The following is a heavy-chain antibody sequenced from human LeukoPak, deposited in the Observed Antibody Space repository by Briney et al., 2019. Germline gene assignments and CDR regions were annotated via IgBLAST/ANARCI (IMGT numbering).Heavy chain of an antibody. D-gene: IGHD2-2*02. CDR3: AKGSRGYTNYYFDY. J-gene: IGHJ4*02. Sequence: PGGSLRLSCASSGFSFSGYAMIWVRQAPGEGLELVSTISGSGASTFYADSVRGRFITSKDIPSNTVYLQMNSLRAEDTAVYYCAKGSRGYTNYYFDYWGQGTLVTVSS. V-gene: IGHV3-23*01. CDR1: GFSFSGYA. CDR2: ISGSGAST.